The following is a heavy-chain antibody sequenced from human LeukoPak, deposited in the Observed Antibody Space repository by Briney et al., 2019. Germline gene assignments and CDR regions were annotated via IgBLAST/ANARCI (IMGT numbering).Heavy chain of an antibody. D-gene: IGHD6-13*01. V-gene: IGHV3-48*04. CDR3: ARDGAAGTDY. CDR2: ISSSGSTI. J-gene: IGHJ4*02. CDR1: GFTFSSYG. Sequence: GRSPRLSCAASGFTFSSYGMHWVRQAPGKGLEWVSYISSSGSTIYYADSVKGRFTISRDNAKNSLYLQMNSLRAEDTAVYYCARDGAAGTDYWGQGTLVTVSS.